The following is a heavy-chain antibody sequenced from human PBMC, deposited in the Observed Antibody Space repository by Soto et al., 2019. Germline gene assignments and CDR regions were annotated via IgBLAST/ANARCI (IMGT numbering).Heavy chain of an antibody. J-gene: IGHJ4*02. D-gene: IGHD6-6*01. CDR3: ARGWSIAAY. Sequence: PGGSLRLSCAASGFTFSTFWMDWVRQAPGKGLEWVAKIKEDGSEEYYADSVKSRFIISRDNARNSVYLQMNSLRAEDTAVYYCARGWSIAAYWGQGTLVTVSS. CDR2: IKEDGSEE. CDR1: GFTFSTFW. V-gene: IGHV3-7*01.